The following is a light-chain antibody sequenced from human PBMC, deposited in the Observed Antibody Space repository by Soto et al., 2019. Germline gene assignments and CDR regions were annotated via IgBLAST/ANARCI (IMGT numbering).Light chain of an antibody. J-gene: IGKJ1*01. CDR2: VAS. CDR1: QGISNY. V-gene: IGKV1-27*01. Sequence: DIQMTQSPSSLSASVGDRVTITCRASQGISNYLAWYQQQPGKDPQLLIYVASTLQSGVPSRFSGSGSGTDFTLTISSLQPEDVATYYCQKYNSAPWTFGQGTKVEIK. CDR3: QKYNSAPWT.